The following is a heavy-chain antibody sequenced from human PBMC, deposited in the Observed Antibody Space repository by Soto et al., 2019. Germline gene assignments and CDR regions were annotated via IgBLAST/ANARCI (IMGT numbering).Heavy chain of an antibody. Sequence: GGSLRLSCAASGFTFSSYAMHWVRQAPGKGLEWVAVISYDGSNKYYADSVKGRFTISRDNSKNTLYLQMNSLRAEDTAVYYCARGSSSSAGGDEYYYYGMDVWGQGTTVTVSS. J-gene: IGHJ6*02. CDR2: ISYDGSNK. D-gene: IGHD6-6*01. CDR1: GFTFSSYA. V-gene: IGHV3-30-3*01. CDR3: ARGSSSSAGGDEYYYYGMDV.